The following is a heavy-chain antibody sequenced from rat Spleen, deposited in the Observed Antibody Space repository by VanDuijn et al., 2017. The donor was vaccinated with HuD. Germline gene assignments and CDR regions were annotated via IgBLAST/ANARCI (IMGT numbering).Heavy chain of an antibody. D-gene: IGHD1-11*01. CDR2: ISPSGGST. J-gene: IGHJ2*01. Sequence: EVQLVESGGGLVQPGRSMKLSCAASGFTFSNYYMAWVRQAPTKGLEWVASISPSGGSTYYPDSVKGRFTISRDNAKSTLYLQMDSLRSEDTATYYCATDTYGGYPYYFDYWGQGVMVTVSS. CDR3: ATDTYGGYPYYFDY. CDR1: GFTFSNYY. V-gene: IGHV5-25*01.